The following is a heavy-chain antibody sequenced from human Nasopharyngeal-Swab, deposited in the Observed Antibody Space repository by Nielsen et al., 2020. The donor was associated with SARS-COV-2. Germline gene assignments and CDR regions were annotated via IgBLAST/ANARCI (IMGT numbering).Heavy chain of an antibody. Sequence: WIRQPPGKGLEWIGEINHSGSTNYNPSLKSRATISVDTSKNQFSLKLSSVTAADTAVYYCARKVGPWGYSTSWGQGTLVTVSS. D-gene: IGHD6-13*01. CDR3: ARKVGPWGYSTS. CDR2: INHSGST. J-gene: IGHJ4*02. V-gene: IGHV4-34*01.